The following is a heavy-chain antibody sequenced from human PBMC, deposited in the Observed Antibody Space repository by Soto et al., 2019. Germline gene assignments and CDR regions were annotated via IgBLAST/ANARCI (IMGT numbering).Heavy chain of an antibody. J-gene: IGHJ4*02. Sequence: SVKVSCKASGGAFSSYTINWVRQAPGQGLEWMGRIIPILGISNYAQKFQGRVTITADKSTGTAYMELSSLRSDDTAVYYCARDPAGTTSDYWGQGTLVTVSS. CDR3: ARDPAGTTSDY. CDR1: GGAFSSYT. D-gene: IGHD1-1*01. CDR2: IIPILGIS. V-gene: IGHV1-69*04.